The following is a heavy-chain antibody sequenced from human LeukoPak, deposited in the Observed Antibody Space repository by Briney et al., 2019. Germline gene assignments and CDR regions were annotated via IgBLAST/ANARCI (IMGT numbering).Heavy chain of an antibody. CDR2: INSDGSST. D-gene: IGHD1-1*01. CDR3: AREAQGGNWNDHHDY. J-gene: IGHJ4*02. CDR1: GFTFSSYW. V-gene: IGHV3-74*01. Sequence: GGSLRLSCAASGFTFSSYWMHWVRQAPGKGLVWVSRINSDGSSTSYADSVKGRFTISRDNAKNTLYLQMNSLRAEDTAVYYCAREAQGGNWNDHHDYWGQGTLVTVSS.